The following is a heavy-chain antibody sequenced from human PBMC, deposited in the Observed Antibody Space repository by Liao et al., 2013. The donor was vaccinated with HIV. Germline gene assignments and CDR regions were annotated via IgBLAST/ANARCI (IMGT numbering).Heavy chain of an antibody. CDR1: GGSVNSGPYF. CDR2: IYTTGST. Sequence: QVQLQESGPGLVKPSQILSLTCTVSGGSVNSGPYFWSWIRQPAGKGLEWIGRIYTTGSTNYNPSLKSRVTISLDTSKSQFSLNLNSVTAADTAVYYCARGFWGSGLDSWGQGTLVTVSS. V-gene: IGHV4-61*02. J-gene: IGHJ4*02. CDR3: ARGFWGSGLDS. D-gene: IGHD3-10*01.